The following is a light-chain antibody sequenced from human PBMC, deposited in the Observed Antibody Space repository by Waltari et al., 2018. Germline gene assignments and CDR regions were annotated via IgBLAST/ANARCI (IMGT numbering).Light chain of an antibody. Sequence: DIQMTQSPSTLSASVGDRVAITCRASQSISNWLAWYQQKPGKAPKLLIYDASNLEGGVPSRFSGRGSGIEFTLTISSLQPDDFATYYCQQYENYSWTFGQGTKVELK. CDR3: QQYENYSWT. V-gene: IGKV1-5*01. J-gene: IGKJ1*01. CDR1: QSISNW. CDR2: DAS.